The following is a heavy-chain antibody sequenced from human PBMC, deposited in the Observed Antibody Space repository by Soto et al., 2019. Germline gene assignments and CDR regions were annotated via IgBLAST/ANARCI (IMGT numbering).Heavy chain of an antibody. CDR3: ARAAPTNDAFDI. J-gene: IGHJ3*02. Sequence: PVGSLRLSCAASGFTFSSYSMNWVRQAPGKGLEWVSSISSSSSYIYYADSVKGRFTISRDNAKNSLYLQMNSLRAEDTAVYYCARAAPTNDAFDIWGQGTMVTVSS. V-gene: IGHV3-21*01. CDR2: ISSSSSYI. CDR1: GFTFSSYS. D-gene: IGHD2-15*01.